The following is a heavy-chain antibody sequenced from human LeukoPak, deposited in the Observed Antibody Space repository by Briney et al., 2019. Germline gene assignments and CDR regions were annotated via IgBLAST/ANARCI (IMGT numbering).Heavy chain of an antibody. V-gene: IGHV1-2*02. CDR3: ARGYYGGYPFAFDI. Sequence: ASVKVSCKASGYTFTGYYMHWVRQAPGQGLEWMGWINPNSGGTNYAQKFQGRVTMTRNTSISTAYMGLSSLRSEDTAVYYCARGYYGGYPFAFDIWGQGTMVTVSS. D-gene: IGHD4-17*01. CDR2: INPNSGGT. CDR1: GYTFTGYY. J-gene: IGHJ3*02.